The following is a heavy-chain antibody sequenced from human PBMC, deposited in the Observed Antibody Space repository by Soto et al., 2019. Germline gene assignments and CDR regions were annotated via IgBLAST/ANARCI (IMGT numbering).Heavy chain of an antibody. CDR2: IKQDGSEK. J-gene: IGHJ5*02. CDR3: ARDSRGRVVVPAAMSLEALRINWFDP. CDR1: GFTFSSYW. D-gene: IGHD2-2*01. V-gene: IGHV3-7*01. Sequence: GGSLRLSCAASGFTFSSYWMSWVRQAPGKGLEWVANIKQDGSEKYYVDSVKGRFTISRDNAKNSLYLQMNSLRAEDTAVYYCARDSRGRVVVPAAMSLEALRINWFDPWGQGTLVTVSS.